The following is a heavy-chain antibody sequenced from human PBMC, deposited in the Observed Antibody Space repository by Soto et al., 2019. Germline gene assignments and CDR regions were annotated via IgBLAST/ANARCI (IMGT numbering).Heavy chain of an antibody. V-gene: IGHV4-31*03. J-gene: IGHJ4*02. Sequence: SETLSLTCTVSGGSIRSGGYYLSWVRPHPGKGLEWIGYIYYSGSTYYNPSLKSRVTISVDTSKNQFSLKLSSVTAADTAVYYCARDIFDFWSGSNYFDYWGQGTLVTVSS. CDR2: IYYSGST. CDR1: GGSIRSGGYY. CDR3: ARDIFDFWSGSNYFDY. D-gene: IGHD3-3*01.